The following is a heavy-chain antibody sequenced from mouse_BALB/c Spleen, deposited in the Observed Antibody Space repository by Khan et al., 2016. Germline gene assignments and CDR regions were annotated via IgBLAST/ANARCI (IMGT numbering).Heavy chain of an antibody. V-gene: IGHV3-8*02. D-gene: IGHD2-3*01. Sequence: EVQLQESGPSLVKPSQTLSLTCSVTGDSSTSGYWNWIRKFPGNKLEYRGYISYSGSTYYNPSLKSRISITRETSKNQYYLQLKSVTTEYTATYYCARYDGYYFDYWRQGTTLTVSS. CDR2: ISYSGST. J-gene: IGHJ2*01. CDR3: ARYDGYYFDY. CDR1: GDSSTSGY.